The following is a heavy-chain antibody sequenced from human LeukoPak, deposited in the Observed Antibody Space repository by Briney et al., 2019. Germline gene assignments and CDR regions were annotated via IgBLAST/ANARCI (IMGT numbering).Heavy chain of an antibody. Sequence: SETLSLTCTVSGGSISSYYWSWIRQPAGKGLGWIGRIYTSGSTNYNPSLKSRVTMSVDTSKNQFSLKLSSVTAADTAVYYCAREPDYGDYFDYWGQGTLVTVSS. CDR3: AREPDYGDYFDY. CDR1: GGSISSYY. V-gene: IGHV4-4*07. CDR2: IYTSGST. J-gene: IGHJ4*02. D-gene: IGHD4-17*01.